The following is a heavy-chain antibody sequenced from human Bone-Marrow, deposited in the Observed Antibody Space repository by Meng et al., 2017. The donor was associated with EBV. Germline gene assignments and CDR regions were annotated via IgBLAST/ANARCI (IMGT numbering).Heavy chain of an antibody. V-gene: IGHV4-34*01. D-gene: IGHD3-16*02. Sequence: QPQQWGAGLLKPSETLSLSCAVYGGSFSGYYWSWIRQPPGKGLEWIGEINHSGSTNYNPSLKSRVTISVDTSKNQFSLNLSSVTAADTSVYYCARGKSRDYIWGSYRIFDYWGQGTLVTVSS. CDR3: ARGKSRDYIWGSYRIFDY. CDR2: INHSGST. J-gene: IGHJ4*02. CDR1: GGSFSGYY.